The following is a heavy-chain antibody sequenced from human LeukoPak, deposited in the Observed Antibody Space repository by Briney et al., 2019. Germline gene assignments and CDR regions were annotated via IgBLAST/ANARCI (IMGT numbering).Heavy chain of an antibody. D-gene: IGHD5-24*01. CDR2: ISHDGSNK. CDR3: ARVMATISQDYFDF. Sequence: GGSLRLPCAASGFTFSSYAMHWVRQAPGKGLEWVAVISHDGSNKYYADSVKGRFTISRDNSKNTLFLQMNSLRAEDTAVYYCARVMATISQDYFDFWGQGTLVTVSS. J-gene: IGHJ4*02. CDR1: GFTFSSYA. V-gene: IGHV3-30*04.